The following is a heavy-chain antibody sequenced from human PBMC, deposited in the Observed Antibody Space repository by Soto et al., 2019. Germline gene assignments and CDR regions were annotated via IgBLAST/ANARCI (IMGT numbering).Heavy chain of an antibody. CDR3: ARGGFYDSSGARNYYYYGMNV. CDR2: ISAYDGYT. J-gene: IGHJ6*02. Sequence: ASVKVSCKASGYTFTSYGINWVRQAPGQGLEWLGWISAYDGYTNYAQILQGRVSMTTDTSTKTAYMELRSLRSDDTAMYYCARGGFYDSSGARNYYYYGMNVWGQGTTVTISS. CDR1: GYTFTSYG. V-gene: IGHV1-18*01. D-gene: IGHD3-22*01.